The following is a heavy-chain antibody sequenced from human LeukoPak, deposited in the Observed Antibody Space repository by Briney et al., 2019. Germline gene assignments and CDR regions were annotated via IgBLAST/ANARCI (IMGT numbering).Heavy chain of an antibody. D-gene: IGHD3-22*01. CDR1: GYTFTSYY. Sequence: ASVKVSCKAPGYTFTSYYMHWVRQAPGQGLEWMGIINPSGGSTSYAQKFQGRVTMTRDTSTSTVYMELSSLRSEDTAVYYCARDPGRGYYYDSSGYYYFDYWGQGTLVTVSS. V-gene: IGHV1-46*01. J-gene: IGHJ4*02. CDR2: INPSGGST. CDR3: ARDPGRGYYYDSSGYYYFDY.